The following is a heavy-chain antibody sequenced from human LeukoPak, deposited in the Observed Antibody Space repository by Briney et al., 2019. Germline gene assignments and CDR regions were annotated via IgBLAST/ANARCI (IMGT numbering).Heavy chain of an antibody. CDR1: GYTFTSYY. J-gene: IGHJ4*02. D-gene: IGHD2-2*01. Sequence: ASVKVSCKASGYTFTSYYMHWLRQAPGQGLEWMGIINPSGGSTSYAQKFQGRVTMTRDTSTSTVYMELSSLRSEDTAVYYCAREVGWSRAYIVVVPAAMDYWGQGTLVTVSS. CDR2: INPSGGST. V-gene: IGHV1-46*03. CDR3: AREVGWSRAYIVVVPAAMDY.